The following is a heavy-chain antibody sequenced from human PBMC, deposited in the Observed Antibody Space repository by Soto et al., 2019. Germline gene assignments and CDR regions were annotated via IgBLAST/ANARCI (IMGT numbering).Heavy chain of an antibody. V-gene: IGHV4-34*01. CDR1: GGPFSGYY. CDR2: INHSGST. J-gene: IGHJ3*02. D-gene: IGHD3-10*01. CDR3: AREVVTVVRGVIITEAFDI. Sequence: PSETLSLTCAVYGGPFSGYYWSWIRQPPGKGLEWIGEINHSGSTNYNPSLKSRVTISVDTSKNQFSLKLSSVTAADTAVYYCAREVVTVVRGVIITEAFDIWGQGTMVTVSS.